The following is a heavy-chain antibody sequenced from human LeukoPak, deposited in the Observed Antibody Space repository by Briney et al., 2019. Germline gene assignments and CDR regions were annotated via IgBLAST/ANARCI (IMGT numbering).Heavy chain of an antibody. CDR2: ISYDGSNK. D-gene: IGHD6-13*01. CDR3: AKDSATSSSSWYLPHFDY. V-gene: IGHV3-30*18. Sequence: GGSLRLSCVASGFTFSSYGMHWVRQAPGKGLEWVAVISYDGSNKYYADSVKGRFTISRDNSKNTLYLQMNSLRAEDTAVYYCAKDSATSSSSWYLPHFDYWGQGTLVTVSS. J-gene: IGHJ4*02. CDR1: GFTFSSYG.